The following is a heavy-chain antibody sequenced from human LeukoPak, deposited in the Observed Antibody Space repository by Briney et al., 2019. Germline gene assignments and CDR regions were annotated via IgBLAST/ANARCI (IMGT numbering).Heavy chain of an antibody. CDR1: VSTFTDYY. J-gene: IGHJ3*02. CDR3: PRAGLWYYSDSSGYHNGAFDI. CDR2: INPNSGGT. Sequence: ASVKVSCKATVSTFTDYYMHWVRQAPGQRLEWMGWINPNSGGTNFAQKFQGRVTMTRDTSISTAYMALNRRTADDTDVDYFPRAGLWYYSDSSGYHNGAFDIWGQGTMVTVSS. V-gene: IGHV1-2*02. D-gene: IGHD3-22*01.